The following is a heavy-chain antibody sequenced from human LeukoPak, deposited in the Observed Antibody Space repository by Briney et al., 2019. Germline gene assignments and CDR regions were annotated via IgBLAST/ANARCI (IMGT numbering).Heavy chain of an antibody. CDR3: ARGGYYDFWSAPSRGGTDYYYYYYMDV. J-gene: IGHJ6*03. D-gene: IGHD3-3*01. Sequence: SETLSLTCTVSGGSISSGGYYWSWIRQPPGKGLEWIGRIYTSGSTNYNPSLKSRVTMSVDTSKNQFSLKLSSVTAADTAVYYCARGGYYDFWSAPSRGGTDYYYYYYMDVWGKGTTVTVSS. V-gene: IGHV4-61*02. CDR1: GGSISSGGYY. CDR2: IYTSGST.